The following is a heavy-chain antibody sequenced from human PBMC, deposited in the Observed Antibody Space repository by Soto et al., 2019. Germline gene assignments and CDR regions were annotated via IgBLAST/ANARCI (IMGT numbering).Heavy chain of an antibody. CDR2: IYPGDSDT. V-gene: IGHV5-51*01. CDR3: ARRDIVVVPAAIAIDYGMDV. D-gene: IGHD2-2*01. J-gene: IGHJ6*02. CDR1: GYSFTSYW. Sequence: PGESLKISCKGSGYSFTSYWIGWVRQMPGKGLKWMGIIYPGDSDTRYSPSFQGQVTISADKSISTAYLQWSSLKASDTAMYYFARRDIVVVPAAIAIDYGMDVWGQGTTVTVSS.